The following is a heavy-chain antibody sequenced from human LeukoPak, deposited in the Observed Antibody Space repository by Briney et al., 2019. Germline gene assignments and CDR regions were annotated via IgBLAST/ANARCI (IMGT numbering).Heavy chain of an antibody. J-gene: IGHJ4*02. D-gene: IGHD3-22*01. V-gene: IGHV3-23*01. CDR2: ISGSVGST. Sequence: GGFLRLSCAASGFTFSSYAIIWVGQAPGKELAGGSAISGSVGSTAYADSVKGRFTISRDNSKNTLYLQMNSLRAEDTAVYYCAKRKWLSKDYFDYWGQGTLVTVSS. CDR1: GFTFSSYA. CDR3: AKRKWLSKDYFDY.